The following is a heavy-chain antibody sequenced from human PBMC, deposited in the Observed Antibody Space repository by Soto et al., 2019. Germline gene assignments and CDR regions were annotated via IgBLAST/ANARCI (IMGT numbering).Heavy chain of an antibody. J-gene: IGHJ6*02. D-gene: IGHD2-8*02. CDR3: AKSTGGTANGMGV. CDR1: GFSFDDYA. Sequence: EVQVVESGGGLVQPGRSLRLYCAASGFSFDDYAMHWVRQAPGKGLEGVSGISWNSGTIGYADSVKGRFTISRDNAKNSLYLQMNSLRAEDTALYYCAKSTGGTANGMGVWGQGTTVTVSS. CDR2: ISWNSGTI. V-gene: IGHV3-9*01.